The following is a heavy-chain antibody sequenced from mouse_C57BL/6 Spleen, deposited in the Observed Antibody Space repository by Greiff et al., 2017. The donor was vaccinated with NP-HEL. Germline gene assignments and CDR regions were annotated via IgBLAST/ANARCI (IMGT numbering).Heavy chain of an antibody. D-gene: IGHD1-1*01. CDR2: IYPRSGNT. CDR3: ARRFYGSSLYYAMDY. CDR1: GYTFTSYG. J-gene: IGHJ4*01. Sequence: VKLQESGAELARPGASVKLSCKASGYTFTSYGISWVKQRTGQGLEWIGEIYPRSGNTYYNEKFKGKATLTADKSSSTAYMELRSLTSEDSAVYFCARRFYGSSLYYAMDYWGQGTSVTVSS. V-gene: IGHV1-81*01.